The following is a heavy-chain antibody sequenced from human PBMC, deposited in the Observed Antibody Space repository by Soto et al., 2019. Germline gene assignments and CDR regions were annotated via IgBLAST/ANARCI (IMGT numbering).Heavy chain of an antibody. CDR3: ARHVSGEDSSGYYYGFDY. CDR1: GGSISSSSYY. CDR2: IYYSGST. Sequence: ETLSLTCTVSGGSISSSSYYWGWIRQPPGKGLEWIGSIYYSGSTYYNPSLKSRVTISVDTSKNQFSLKLSSVTAADTAVYYCARHVSGEDSSGYYYGFDYWGQGTLVTVSS. J-gene: IGHJ4*02. D-gene: IGHD3-22*01. V-gene: IGHV4-39*01.